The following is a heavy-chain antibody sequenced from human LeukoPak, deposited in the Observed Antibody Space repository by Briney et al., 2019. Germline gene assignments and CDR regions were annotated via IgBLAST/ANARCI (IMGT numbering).Heavy chain of an antibody. D-gene: IGHD3-22*01. Sequence: SETLSLTCAVYGGSFSGYYWSWIRQPPGKGLEWIGEINHSGSTNYNPSLKSRVTISVDTSKNQFSLKLSSVTAADTAVYYCALTANDSSGYYRRSVDYWGQGTLVTVSS. V-gene: IGHV4-34*01. CDR1: GGSFSGYY. CDR3: ALTANDSSGYYRRSVDY. J-gene: IGHJ4*02. CDR2: INHSGST.